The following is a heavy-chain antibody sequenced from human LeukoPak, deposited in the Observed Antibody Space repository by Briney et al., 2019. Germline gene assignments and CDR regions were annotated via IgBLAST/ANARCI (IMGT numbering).Heavy chain of an antibody. V-gene: IGHV3-48*01. D-gene: IGHD4-23*01. Sequence: GGSLRLSCAASGFTFSSYSMNWVRQAPGKGLEWVSYISSSSRSIHYADSVKGRFTISRDNAKNSLYLQMNSLRVEDTAVYYCARAPWAAVVIPGDFDYWGQGTLVTVSS. J-gene: IGHJ4*02. CDR2: ISSSSRSI. CDR1: GFTFSSYS. CDR3: ARAPWAAVVIPGDFDY.